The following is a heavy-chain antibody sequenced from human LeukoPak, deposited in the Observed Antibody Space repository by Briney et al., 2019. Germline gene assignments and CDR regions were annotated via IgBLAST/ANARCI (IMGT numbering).Heavy chain of an antibody. D-gene: IGHD5-12*01. CDR1: GYTFTSYD. V-gene: IGHV1-8*01. Sequence: GASVKVSCKASGYTFTSYDINWVRQATGQGLEWMGWMNPNSGNTGYAQKFQGRVTMTRNTSISTAYMELSSLRSEDTAVYYCARPGYRGYDLALDYWGQGTLVTVSS. CDR3: ARPGYRGYDLALDY. CDR2: MNPNSGNT. J-gene: IGHJ4*02.